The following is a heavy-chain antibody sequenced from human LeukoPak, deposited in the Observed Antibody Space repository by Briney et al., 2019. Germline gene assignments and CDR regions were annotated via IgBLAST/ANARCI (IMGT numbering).Heavy chain of an antibody. CDR1: GYSSTSYW. CDR2: IYPGDSET. D-gene: IGHD6-13*01. J-gene: IGHJ4*02. CDR3: ARRAVAAADY. V-gene: IGHV5-51*01. Sequence: GESLKISCKGSGYSSTSYWIGWVRQMPGKSLEWMGIIYPGDSETRYSPSFQGQVTISADKSISTAYLQWSSLKASDTAIYYCARRAVAAADYWGQGTLVTVSS.